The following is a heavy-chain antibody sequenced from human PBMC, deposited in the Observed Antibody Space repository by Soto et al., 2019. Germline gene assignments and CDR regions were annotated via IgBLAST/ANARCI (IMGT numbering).Heavy chain of an antibody. CDR1: GYTFTSSY. J-gene: IGHJ6*02. D-gene: IGHD3-10*01. CDR2: INPSGRT. Sequence: QGQLVQSGAEVKKPGASVKASCKASGYTFTSSYMHWVRQAPGQGLEWMGIINPSGRTRYTQKFQGRVTMTRDTSTSTVYMELSSLRSEDTAVYYCARGKGMEENYFYYGMDIWGQGTTVTVSS. V-gene: IGHV1-46*01. CDR3: ARGKGMEENYFYYGMDI.